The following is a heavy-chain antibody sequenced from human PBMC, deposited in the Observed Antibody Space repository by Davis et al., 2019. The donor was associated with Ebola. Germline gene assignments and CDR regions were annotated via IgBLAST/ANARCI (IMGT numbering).Heavy chain of an antibody. J-gene: IGHJ3*02. CDR1: GGTFSSYA. CDR2: IIPILGIA. CDR3: ARDRRVVPAAIWGDI. D-gene: IGHD2-2*02. Sequence: SVKVSCKASGGTFSSYAISWVRQAPGQGLEWMGRIIPILGIANYAQKFQGRVTITADKSTSTAYMELSSLRSEDTAVYYCARDRRVVPAAIWGDIWGQGTMVTVS. V-gene: IGHV1-69*04.